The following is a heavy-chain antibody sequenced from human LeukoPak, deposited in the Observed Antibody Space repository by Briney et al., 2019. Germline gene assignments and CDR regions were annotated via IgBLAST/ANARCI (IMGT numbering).Heavy chain of an antibody. CDR3: ARGAKGSSWYPFVFNI. J-gene: IGHJ3*02. CDR1: GGSFSGYY. CDR2: INHSGST. V-gene: IGHV4-34*01. D-gene: IGHD6-13*01. Sequence: PSETLSLTCAVYGGSFSGYYWSWIRQPPGKGLEWIGEINHSGSTNYNPSLKSRVTISVDTSKNQFSLKLSSVTAADTAVYYCARGAKGSSWYPFVFNIWGQGTMVTVSS.